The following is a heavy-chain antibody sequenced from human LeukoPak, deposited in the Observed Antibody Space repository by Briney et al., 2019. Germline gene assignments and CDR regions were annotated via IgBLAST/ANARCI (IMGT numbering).Heavy chain of an antibody. CDR2: INWNGGST. CDR1: GFTFDDYG. CDR3: ARALWSGYYAIYWGAFDI. J-gene: IGHJ3*02. V-gene: IGHV3-20*04. D-gene: IGHD3-3*01. Sequence: GGSLRLSCAASGFTFDDYGMSWVRHAPGKGLEWVSGINWNGGSTGYADSVKGRFTISRDNAKNSLYLQMNSLRAEDTALYYCARALWSGYYAIYWGAFDIWGQGTMVTVSS.